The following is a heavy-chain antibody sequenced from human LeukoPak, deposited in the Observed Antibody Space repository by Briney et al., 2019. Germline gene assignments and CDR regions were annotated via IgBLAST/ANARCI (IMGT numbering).Heavy chain of an antibody. CDR2: IYYSGST. CDR1: GGSISSYY. J-gene: IGHJ4*02. CDR3: SRENGAFSPFGY. Sequence: PSETLSLTCTVSGGSISSYYWTWIRQPPGKGLEWIGYIYYSGSTSYNPSLKSRVTISVDTSKNQFSLKLSSVTAADTAVYYCSRENGAFSPFGYWGQGTLVTVSS. D-gene: IGHD2-8*01. V-gene: IGHV4-59*12.